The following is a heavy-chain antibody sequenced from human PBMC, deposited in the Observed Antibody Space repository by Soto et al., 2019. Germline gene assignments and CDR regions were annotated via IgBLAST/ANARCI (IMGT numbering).Heavy chain of an antibody. V-gene: IGHV3-74*01. CDR3: ARPSGSSWDPYDY. Sequence: GGSLRLSCAGSGFTFSSYWMHWVRQAPGKGLVWVSRINSDGSSTSYADSVKGRFTISRDNAKNTLYLQMNSLRAEDTAVYYCARPSGSSWDPYDYWGQGTLVTVSS. D-gene: IGHD6-13*01. J-gene: IGHJ4*02. CDR2: INSDGSST. CDR1: GFTFSSYW.